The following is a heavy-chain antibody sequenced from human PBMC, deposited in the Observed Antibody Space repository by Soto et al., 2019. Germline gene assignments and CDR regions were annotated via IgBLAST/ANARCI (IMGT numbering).Heavy chain of an antibody. V-gene: IGHV4-39*01. D-gene: IGHD3-10*01. J-gene: IGHJ4*02. CDR3: ASGMDTLPDLDY. Sequence: SETLSLTCTVSGGSISSSSYYWGWIRQPPGKGLEWIGSIYYSGSTYYNPSLKSRVTISVDTSKNQFSLKLSSVTAADTAVYYCASGMDTLPDLDYWGQGTLVTVSS. CDR2: IYYSGST. CDR1: GGSISSSSYY.